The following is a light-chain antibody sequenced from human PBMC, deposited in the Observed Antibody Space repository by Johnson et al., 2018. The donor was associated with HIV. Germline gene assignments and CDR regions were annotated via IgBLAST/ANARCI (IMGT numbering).Light chain of an antibody. CDR1: SSNIGNNY. J-gene: IGLJ1*01. V-gene: IGLV1-51*02. CDR2: ENN. CDR3: GTWDISLSAKV. Sequence: QSVLTQPPSVSAAPGQKVTISCSGSSSNIGNNYVSWYQQLPRGAPKLLIYENNKRPSGIPDRFSGSKSGTSATLDITGLQSGDEADYYCGTWDISLSAKVFGTGTKVTV.